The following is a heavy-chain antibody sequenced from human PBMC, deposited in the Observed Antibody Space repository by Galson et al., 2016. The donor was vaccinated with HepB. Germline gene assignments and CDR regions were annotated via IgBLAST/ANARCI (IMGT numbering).Heavy chain of an antibody. D-gene: IGHD4-17*01. Sequence: QSGAEVKKPGESLKISCKGSGYSFTSYWIGWVRQMPGKGLEWMGIIYPGDSDTRYSPSFQGQVTISADKSISTAYLQWSSLKASDTAMYYCARHVFYLDYGDDGDTAIAVSGMDVWGQGTTVTVSS. CDR2: IYPGDSDT. J-gene: IGHJ6*02. V-gene: IGHV5-51*01. CDR3: ARHVFYLDYGDDGDTAIAVSGMDV. CDR1: GYSFTSYW.